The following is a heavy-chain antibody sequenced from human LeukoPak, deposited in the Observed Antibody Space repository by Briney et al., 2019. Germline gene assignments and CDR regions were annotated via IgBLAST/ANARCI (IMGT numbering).Heavy chain of an antibody. Sequence: SETLSLTCTVSGDSISDDYWSWVRQPPGKGLEWIGYIYYSGRTTYNPSLKRRVTISIDTSKSQFSLTLTSVTAADTAVYYCARVAYGSSWFDPWGQGTLVIVSS. V-gene: IGHV4-59*01. J-gene: IGHJ5*02. CDR2: IYYSGRT. D-gene: IGHD2-2*01. CDR3: ARVAYGSSWFDP. CDR1: GDSISDDY.